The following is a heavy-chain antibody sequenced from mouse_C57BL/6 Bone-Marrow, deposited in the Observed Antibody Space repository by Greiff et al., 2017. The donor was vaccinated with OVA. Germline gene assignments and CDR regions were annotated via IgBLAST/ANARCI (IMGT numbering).Heavy chain of an antibody. CDR1: GYAFSSSW. CDR3: ARWGYDYDGWYFDV. J-gene: IGHJ1*03. Sequence: VMLVESGPELVKPGASVKISCKASGYAFSSSWMNWVKQRPGKGLEWIGRIYPGDGDTNYNGKFKGKATLTADKSSSTAYMQLSSLTSEDSAVYFCARWGYDYDGWYFDVWGTGTTVTVSS. D-gene: IGHD2-4*01. V-gene: IGHV1-82*01. CDR2: IYPGDGDT.